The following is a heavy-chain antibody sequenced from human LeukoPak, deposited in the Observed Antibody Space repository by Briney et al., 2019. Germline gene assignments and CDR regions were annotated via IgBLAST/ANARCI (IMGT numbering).Heavy chain of an antibody. J-gene: IGHJ4*02. V-gene: IGHV1-69*05. CDR2: IIPIFGTA. CDR3: ARAIGIAVAGGPDYYFDY. D-gene: IGHD6-19*01. Sequence: ASVKVSCKAPGGTFSSYAISWVRQAPGQGLEWMGRIIPIFGTANYAQKFQGRVTITTDESTSTAYMELSSLRSEDTAVYYCARAIGIAVAGGPDYYFDYWGQGTLVTVSS. CDR1: GGTFSSYA.